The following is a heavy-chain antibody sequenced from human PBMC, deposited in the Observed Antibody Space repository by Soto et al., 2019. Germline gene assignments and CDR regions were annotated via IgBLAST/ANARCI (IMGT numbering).Heavy chain of an antibody. CDR3: AADATAWQQMVPSDY. J-gene: IGHJ4*02. CDR1: GFTFTSSA. Sequence: ASVKVSCKASGFTFTSSAFQWVRHARGQRLEWIGWIAVGSGYTNYPQRFQDRVTLTRDMSTATTYMELSRLTSEDTAIYYCAADATAWQQMVPSDYWGQGTLVTVSS. D-gene: IGHD2-8*01. V-gene: IGHV1-58*01. CDR2: IAVGSGYT.